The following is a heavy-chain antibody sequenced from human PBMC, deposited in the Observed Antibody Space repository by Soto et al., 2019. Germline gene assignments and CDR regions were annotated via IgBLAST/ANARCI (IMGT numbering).Heavy chain of an antibody. CDR3: TRDNPRAPGTLDY. Sequence: EMQLVESGGGLVRPGGYLRLSCAASGFSFSDHYMDWVRQAPGKGLEWVGRIRNKANRYTTEYAASVKGRFTISRDNSKTSLYLQMNSLVTDDTAVYFRTRDNPRAPGTLDYWGQGTLVSVAS. CDR2: IRNKANRYTT. CDR1: GFSFSDHY. J-gene: IGHJ4*02. D-gene: IGHD6-13*01. V-gene: IGHV3-72*01.